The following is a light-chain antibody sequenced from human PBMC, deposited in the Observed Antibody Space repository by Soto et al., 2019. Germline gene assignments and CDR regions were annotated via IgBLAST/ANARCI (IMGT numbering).Light chain of an antibody. V-gene: IGKV1-5*01. CDR2: EAS. CDR3: QKYTSYSWK. CDR1: QRIDIW. J-gene: IGKJ1*01. Sequence: DIQITQSPSTLSASVGGRVTITCRTSQRIDIWLAWYQKKPGRAPKLLIYEASKLQSGVPSRFSGSGSGTAFTLTISSLQPDDFATYYCQKYTSYSWKFGQGTKVDIK.